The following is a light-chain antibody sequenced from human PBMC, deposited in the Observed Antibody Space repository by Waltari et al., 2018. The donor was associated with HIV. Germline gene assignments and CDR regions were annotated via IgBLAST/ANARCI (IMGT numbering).Light chain of an antibody. CDR3: QSFDSGLTAVV. J-gene: IGLJ2*01. V-gene: IGLV1-40*01. Sequence: QSVLTQPPSVSGAPGQRVSISCPGSSSNIGAGFDAQSYQQLPGAAPRLLIYDNNNRPSGVPGRFSGSRSGTSASLAITGLQADDEADYYCQSFDSGLTAVVFGGGTKLTVL. CDR1: SSNIGAGFD. CDR2: DNN.